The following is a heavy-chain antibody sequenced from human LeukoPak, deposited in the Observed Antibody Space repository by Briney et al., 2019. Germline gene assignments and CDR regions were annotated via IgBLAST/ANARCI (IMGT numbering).Heavy chain of an antibody. J-gene: IGHJ4*02. CDR3: ARLWDSSSSLDY. D-gene: IGHD6-6*01. V-gene: IGHV4-59*08. CDR2: IYYSGGT. Sequence: SETLSLTCTVSGASISNYYWTWIRQPPGKGLGLEWIGYIYYSGGTNYNPSLKSRVTTSIDTSKNQVSLKLSSVTAADTAVYYCARLWDSSSSLDYWGQGTLVTVSS. CDR1: GASISNYY.